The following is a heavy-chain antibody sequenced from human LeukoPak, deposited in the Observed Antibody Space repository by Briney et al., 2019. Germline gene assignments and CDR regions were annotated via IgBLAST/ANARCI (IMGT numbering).Heavy chain of an antibody. CDR2: IYTSGST. D-gene: IGHD5-24*01. V-gene: IGHV4-61*02. CDR1: GGSISSGSYY. J-gene: IGHJ3*02. Sequence: SETLSLTCTVSGGSISSGSYYWSWIRQPAGKGLEWIGRIYTSGSTNYNPSLKSRVTISVDTSKNQFSLKLSSVTAADTAVYYCARGQRWLPLDASDIWGQGTMVTVSS. CDR3: ARGQRWLPLDASDI.